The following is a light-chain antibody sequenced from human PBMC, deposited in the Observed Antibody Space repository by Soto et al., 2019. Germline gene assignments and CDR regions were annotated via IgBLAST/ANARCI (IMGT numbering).Light chain of an antibody. J-gene: IGKJ1*01. Sequence: EMVMTQSPATMSVSPGERATLSCRASQSVSSNLAWYQQKPGQPPRLLIYRASTRATGIPARFSGSGSGTDFTLTISSLQSEDFAVYYCQQYNNWPQTFGQGTKVDIK. CDR1: QSVSSN. V-gene: IGKV3-15*01. CDR3: QQYNNWPQT. CDR2: RAS.